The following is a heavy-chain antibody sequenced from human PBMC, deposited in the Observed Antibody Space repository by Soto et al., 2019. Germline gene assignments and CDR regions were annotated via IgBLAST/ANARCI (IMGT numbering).Heavy chain of an antibody. Sequence: PGGSLRLSCEASGFTLSSYWMSWIRQAPGKGLEWVANTRQDGGQSYLVDSVQGRFTISRDNAKNSVYLQMNSLRAEDTAVYYCVRDGGTGWHFDSWGQGTLVTV. CDR3: VRDGGTGWHFDS. V-gene: IGHV3-7*01. CDR1: GFTLSSYW. CDR2: TRQDGGQS. D-gene: IGHD6-19*01. J-gene: IGHJ4*02.